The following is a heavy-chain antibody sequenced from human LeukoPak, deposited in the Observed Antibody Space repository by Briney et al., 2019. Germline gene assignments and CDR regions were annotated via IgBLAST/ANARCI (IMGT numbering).Heavy chain of an antibody. CDR3: ARARYCTGGSCSYADY. CDR2: INPNSGGT. Sequence: GASVKVSCTASGYTFIAYYMHWARQAPGQGLEWMGWINPNSGGTNYAQKFQGRVTMTSDTSISTAYMELSRLSSDDTAVYYCARARYCTGGSCSYADYWGQGTLVTVSS. CDR1: GYTFIAYY. V-gene: IGHV1-2*02. J-gene: IGHJ4*02. D-gene: IGHD2-15*01.